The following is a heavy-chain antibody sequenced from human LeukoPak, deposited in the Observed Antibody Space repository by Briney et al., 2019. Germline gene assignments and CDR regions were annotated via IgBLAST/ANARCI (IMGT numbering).Heavy chain of an antibody. D-gene: IGHD1-1*01. CDR1: GFTFSTYG. V-gene: IGHV3-23*01. CDR3: AKSLFTSATGTGRAFHI. J-gene: IGHJ3*02. CDR2: ISGSGGSI. Sequence: GGSLRLSCAGSGFTFSTYGMTWVRQAPGKGLEWVSAISGSGGSIYYADSVKGRFTISRDNSKNTLFLQMNSPRAEDTAVYYCAKSLFTSATGTGRAFHIWGQGTMVTVSS.